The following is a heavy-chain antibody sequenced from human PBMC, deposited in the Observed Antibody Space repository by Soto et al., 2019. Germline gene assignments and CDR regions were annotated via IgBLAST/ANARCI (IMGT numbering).Heavy chain of an antibody. CDR1: GFTFSGHT. Sequence: EVQLVESGGDLVKPGGSLRLSCAASGFTFSGHTINWVRQAPGKGLEWVSSVSSRSSYIDYADSVKGRFTVSRDNAESSLYLQMNSLRAEDTAIYYCARCMGFDGSGYAFFDSWGQGTLVTVSS. V-gene: IGHV3-21*04. CDR3: ARCMGFDGSGYAFFDS. CDR2: VSSRSSYI. D-gene: IGHD3-10*01. J-gene: IGHJ4*02.